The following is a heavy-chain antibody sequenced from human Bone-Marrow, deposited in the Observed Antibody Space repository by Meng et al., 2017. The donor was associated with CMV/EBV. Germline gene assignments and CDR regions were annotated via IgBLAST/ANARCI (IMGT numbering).Heavy chain of an antibody. CDR2: IYYSGST. CDR1: GGSISSYY. Sequence: SEPLSLTCTVSGGSISSYYWSWIRQPPGKGLEWIGYIYYSGSTNYNPSLKSRVTISVDTSKNQFSLKLSSVTAADTAVYYCARGYSNYRYYYGMDVWGQGTTVTVSS. D-gene: IGHD4-11*01. J-gene: IGHJ6*02. CDR3: ARGYSNYRYYYGMDV. V-gene: IGHV4-59*12.